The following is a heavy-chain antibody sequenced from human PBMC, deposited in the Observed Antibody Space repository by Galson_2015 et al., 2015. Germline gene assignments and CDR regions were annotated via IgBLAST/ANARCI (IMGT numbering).Heavy chain of an antibody. Sequence: SETLSLTCTVSGGSVSSGSYYWSWIRQPPGKGLEWIGYIYYSGSTNYNPSLKSRVTISVDTSKNQFSLKLSSVTAADTAVYYCARDKEYSSSINYYYYMDVWGKGTTVTVSS. CDR3: ARDKEYSSSINYYYYMDV. D-gene: IGHD6-6*01. CDR2: IYYSGST. J-gene: IGHJ6*03. CDR1: GGSVSSGSYY. V-gene: IGHV4-61*01.